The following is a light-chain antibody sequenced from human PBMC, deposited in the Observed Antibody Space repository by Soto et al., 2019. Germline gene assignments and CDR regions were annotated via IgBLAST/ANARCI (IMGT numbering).Light chain of an antibody. J-gene: IGKJ5*01. V-gene: IGKV3-15*01. Sequence: EIVLTQSPATLSVSPGERATLSCRASQSVISNLAWFQHKPGQAPRLLIYGPSTRATGIPARFSASGFGTEFTLTISSLQSEDFGLYYCHQYNNWPITFGQGTRLEMK. CDR2: GPS. CDR3: HQYNNWPIT. CDR1: QSVISN.